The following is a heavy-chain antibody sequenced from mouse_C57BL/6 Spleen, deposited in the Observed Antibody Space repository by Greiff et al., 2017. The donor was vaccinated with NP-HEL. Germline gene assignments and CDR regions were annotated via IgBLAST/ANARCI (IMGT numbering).Heavy chain of an antibody. Sequence: VQLQQPGAELVKPGASVKLSCKASGYTFTSYWMQWVKQRPGQGLEWIGEIDPSDSYTNYNQKFKGKATLTVDTSSSTAYMQLSSLTSEDSAVYYCARCPRYFDVWGTGTTVTVSS. CDR3: ARCPRYFDV. CDR1: GYTFTSYW. CDR2: IDPSDSYT. J-gene: IGHJ1*03. V-gene: IGHV1-50*01.